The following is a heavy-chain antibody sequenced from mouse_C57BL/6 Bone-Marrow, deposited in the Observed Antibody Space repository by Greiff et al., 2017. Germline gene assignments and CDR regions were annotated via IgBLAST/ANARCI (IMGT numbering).Heavy chain of an antibody. J-gene: IGHJ2*01. CDR2: INPNNGGT. Sequence: EVQLQQSGPELVKPGASVKISCKASGYTFTDYYMNWVKQSHGKSLEWIGDINPNNGGTSYNQKFKGKATLTVDKSSSTAYMELRSLTSEDSAVYDCARKDGWDYFDYWGQGTTLTVSS. CDR1: GYTFTDYY. V-gene: IGHV1-26*01. CDR3: ARKDGWDYFDY. D-gene: IGHD1-1*02.